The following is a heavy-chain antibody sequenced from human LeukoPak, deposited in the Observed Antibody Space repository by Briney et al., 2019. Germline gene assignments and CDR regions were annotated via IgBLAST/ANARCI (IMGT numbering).Heavy chain of an antibody. J-gene: IGHJ4*02. V-gene: IGHV3-66*01. CDR1: GFTVSSNY. D-gene: IGHD4-17*01. CDR2: IYSGGST. Sequence: GGSLRLSCAASGFTVSSNYMSWVRQAPGKGPGWVSVIYSGGSTYYADSVKGRFTISRDNSKNTLYLQMNSLRAEDTAVYYCARGGYGGNSDYWGQGTLVTVSS. CDR3: ARGGYGGNSDY.